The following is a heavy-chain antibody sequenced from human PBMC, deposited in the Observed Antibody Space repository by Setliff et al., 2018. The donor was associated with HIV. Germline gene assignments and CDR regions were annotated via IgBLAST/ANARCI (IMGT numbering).Heavy chain of an antibody. D-gene: IGHD2-2*01. V-gene: IGHV4-4*07. CDR2: FYTSGST. Sequence: SETLSLTCTVSGGSISSYYWSWIRQPAGKGLEWIGRFYTSGSTNYNPSLKSRVTMSVDTSKNQFSLKLNSVTAADTAVYYCARRAAQDGSITSSNWFDPWGQGTLVTVSS. CDR3: ARRAAQDGSITSSNWFDP. CDR1: GGSISSYY. J-gene: IGHJ5*02.